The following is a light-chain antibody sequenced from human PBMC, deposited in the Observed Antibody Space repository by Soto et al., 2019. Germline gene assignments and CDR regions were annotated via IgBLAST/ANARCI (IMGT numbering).Light chain of an antibody. CDR1: QGISSY. Sequence: DIQLTQSPSFLSASVGDRVTITCRASQGISSYLAWYQQKRGKAPNLLIYAASTLQSGVPSRFSGSGSGTEFTLIISNLQPEDFATYYCQQLNSYPLTFGGGTKVEIK. CDR3: QQLNSYPLT. J-gene: IGKJ4*01. CDR2: AAS. V-gene: IGKV1-9*01.